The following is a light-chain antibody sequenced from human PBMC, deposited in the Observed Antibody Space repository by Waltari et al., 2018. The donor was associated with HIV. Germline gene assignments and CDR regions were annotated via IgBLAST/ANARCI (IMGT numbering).Light chain of an antibody. CDR2: EVT. CDR1: NSDIGGYDR. J-gene: IGLJ2*01. CDR3: SSYSATNTVV. V-gene: IGLV2-18*02. Sequence: QSALTQPPSVSGSPGQSVTISCAGTNSDIGGYDRVSWYQQPPGTAPKLLIYEVTNRPSGVTGRFSASKSGTTASLTIAGLQAGDEGDYYCSSYSATNTVVFGGGTKLTVL.